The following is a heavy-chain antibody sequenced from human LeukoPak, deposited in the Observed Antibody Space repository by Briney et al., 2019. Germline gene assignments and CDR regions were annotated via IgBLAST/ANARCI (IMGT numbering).Heavy chain of an antibody. CDR1: GESFSGYY. CDR3: ARGVARTYYSDTSGYAAADY. J-gene: IGHJ4*02. CDR2: INHSGST. V-gene: IGHV4-34*01. D-gene: IGHD3-22*01. Sequence: PSEALSLTCAVYGESFSGYYWSWIRQPPGKGLEWIGEINHSGSTNYNPSLKSRVIISVDTSKNQFSLKLSSVTAADTAVYYCARGVARTYYSDTSGYAAADYWGQGTLVTVSS.